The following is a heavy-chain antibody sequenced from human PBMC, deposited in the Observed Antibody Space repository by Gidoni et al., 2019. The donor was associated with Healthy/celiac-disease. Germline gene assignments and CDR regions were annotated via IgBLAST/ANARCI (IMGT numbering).Heavy chain of an antibody. CDR2: SSSSGSTI. J-gene: IGHJ5*02. CDR1: GFTFSDYY. V-gene: IGHV3-11*04. CDR3: AREEMIVVVSIPGWFDP. Sequence: QVQLVESGGGLVKPGGTLRLSCSASGFTFSDYYMSWIRQAPGKGLEWVSYSSSSGSTIYYADSVKGRFTISRDNAKNSLYLQMNSLRAEDTAVYYCAREEMIVVVSIPGWFDPWGQGTLVTVSS. D-gene: IGHD3-22*01.